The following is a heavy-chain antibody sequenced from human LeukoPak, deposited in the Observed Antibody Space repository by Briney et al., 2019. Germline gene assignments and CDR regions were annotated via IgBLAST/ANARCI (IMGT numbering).Heavy chain of an antibody. CDR3: ASSTLVGSSYYYYYHMDV. D-gene: IGHD1-26*01. V-gene: IGHV4-4*07. CDR1: GGSISSYY. Sequence: SETLSLTCTVSGGSISSYYWSWIRQPAGKGLEWIGRIYTSGSTNYNPSLKSRVTMSVDTSKNQFSLKLSSVTAADTAVYYCASSTLVGSSYYYYYHMDVWGKGTTATVSS. CDR2: IYTSGST. J-gene: IGHJ6*03.